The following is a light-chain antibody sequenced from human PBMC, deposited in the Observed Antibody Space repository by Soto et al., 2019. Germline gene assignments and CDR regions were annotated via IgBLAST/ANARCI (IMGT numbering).Light chain of an antibody. CDR1: QSLSSSY. J-gene: IGKJ2*01. CDR3: QQYGNSVYT. CDR2: SAS. V-gene: IGKV3-20*01. Sequence: EIVLTQSPGTLYLSPGERATLSCRTSQSLSSSYLDGYHQKPGQAPRLLIYSASSRATGIPDRFSGSGSGTDFTLPINRLEPEDFAVYYCQQYGNSVYTFGQGTRLEIK.